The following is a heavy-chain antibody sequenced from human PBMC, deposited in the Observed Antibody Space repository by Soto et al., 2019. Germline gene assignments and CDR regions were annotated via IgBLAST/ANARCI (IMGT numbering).Heavy chain of an antibody. CDR1: GGTFSSYT. CDR3: AREGEYSGYFDY. Sequence: ASVKVSCKASGGTFSSYTISWVRQAPGQGLEWMGRIIPILGIANYAQKFQGRVTITADKSTSTAYMELSSLRSEDTAVYYCAREGEYSGYFDYWGQGTLVTVSS. CDR2: IIPILGIA. D-gene: IGHD5-12*01. J-gene: IGHJ4*02. V-gene: IGHV1-69*04.